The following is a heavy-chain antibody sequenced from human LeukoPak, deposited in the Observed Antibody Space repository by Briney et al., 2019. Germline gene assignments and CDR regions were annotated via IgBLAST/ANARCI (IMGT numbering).Heavy chain of an antibody. CDR1: GGSFSGYY. CDR2: INHSGST. J-gene: IGHJ4*02. CDR3: ARGGRITIFPFDY. D-gene: IGHD3-9*01. V-gene: IGHV4-34*01. Sequence: SETLSLTCAVYGGSFSGYYWNWIRQPPGKGLEWIGEINHSGSTNYNPSLKSRVTISVDTSKNQFSLKLSSVTAADTAVYYCARGGRITIFPFDYWGQGTLVTVSS.